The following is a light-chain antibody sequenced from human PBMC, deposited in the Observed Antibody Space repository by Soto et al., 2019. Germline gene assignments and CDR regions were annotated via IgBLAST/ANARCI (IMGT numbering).Light chain of an antibody. CDR3: QQYNNWPKT. CDR1: QSVSSSY. V-gene: IGKV3-20*01. J-gene: IGKJ5*01. CDR2: GAS. Sequence: EIVLTQSPGTLSLSPGERATLSCRVSQSVSSSYLAWYQQKPGQAPRLLIYGASSRATGIPDRFSGSGSGTDFTLTISDVQPEDFAVYYCQQYNNWPKTFGQGTRLEIK.